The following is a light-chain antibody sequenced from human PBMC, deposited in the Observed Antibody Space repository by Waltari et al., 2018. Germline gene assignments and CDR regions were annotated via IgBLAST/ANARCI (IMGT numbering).Light chain of an antibody. J-gene: IGKJ1*01. CDR2: GAS. V-gene: IGKV3-15*01. CDR3: QQSKIWPA. Sequence: EIVMTQSPATLSVSPGERATLSCRASQGISSDLARYQQKPGQAPRLLIFGASTRATGVPARFSGSGSGTEFTLTISSLQSEDFGVYYCQQSKIWPAFGQGTKVEIK. CDR1: QGISSD.